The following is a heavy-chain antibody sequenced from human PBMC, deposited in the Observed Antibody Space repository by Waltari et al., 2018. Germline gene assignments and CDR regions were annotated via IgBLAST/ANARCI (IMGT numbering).Heavy chain of an antibody. CDR1: GGSLTGYY. Sequence: QVQLQQWGAGLLKPSETLSLTCAVYGGSLTGYYWTWIRQPPGKGLEWIGDINLSGSGSTNYIPSLKSRVTISVDTSKSQFSLKVTSVTAADTAMYYCARIKSRAFDIWGQGTMVTVSS. J-gene: IGHJ3*02. V-gene: IGHV4-34*01. CDR2: INLSGSGST. CDR3: ARIKSRAFDI.